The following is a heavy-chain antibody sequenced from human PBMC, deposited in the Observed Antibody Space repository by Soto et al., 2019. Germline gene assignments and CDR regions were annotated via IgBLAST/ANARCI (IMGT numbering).Heavy chain of an antibody. Sequence: EVQLVESGGGVVQPGGSLKLSCAASGFTFIGSSMHWVRQAPGKGLEWVGHVRSKTNSYATAYAASVKGRFTVSRDDSKNMAYLQMNSLTTDDTAVYYCTRSLIVGAIPFDHWGHGTLVTVSS. J-gene: IGHJ4*01. CDR2: VRSKTNSYAT. CDR1: GFTFIGSS. V-gene: IGHV3-73*02. D-gene: IGHD1-26*01. CDR3: TRSLIVGAIPFDH.